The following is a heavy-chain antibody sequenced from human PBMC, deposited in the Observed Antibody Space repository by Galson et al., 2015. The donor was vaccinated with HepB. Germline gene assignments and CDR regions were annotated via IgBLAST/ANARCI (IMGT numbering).Heavy chain of an antibody. Sequence: SVKVSCKASGYTFTSYYMHWVRQAPGQGLEWMGIINPNGGSTSYTQKFQGRVTMTRDTSTSTVYMELSSLRSEDTAVYYCAREGYDFWSGYLGRGFGMDVWGQGTTVTVSS. D-gene: IGHD3-3*01. CDR1: GYTFTSYY. V-gene: IGHV1-46*01. CDR2: INPNGGST. CDR3: AREGYDFWSGYLGRGFGMDV. J-gene: IGHJ6*02.